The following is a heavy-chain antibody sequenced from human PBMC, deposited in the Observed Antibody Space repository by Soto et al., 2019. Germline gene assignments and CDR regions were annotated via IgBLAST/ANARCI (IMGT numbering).Heavy chain of an antibody. CDR2: IYYSGST. V-gene: IGHV4-39*07. D-gene: IGHD2-8*02. CDR3: ARDKSTGLFDY. Sequence: PSETLSLTCTVSGGSISSSSYSWGWIRQPPGKGLEWIGSIYYSGSTYYNPSLKSRVTISVDTSKNQFSLKLTPVTAADTGVYYCARDKSTGLFDYWGEGTLVTVSS. J-gene: IGHJ4*02. CDR1: GGSISSSSYS.